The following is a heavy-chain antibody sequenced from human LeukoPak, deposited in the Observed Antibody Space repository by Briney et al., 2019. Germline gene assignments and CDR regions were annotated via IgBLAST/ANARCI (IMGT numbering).Heavy chain of an antibody. CDR2: FYYSGST. V-gene: IGHV4-39*07. Sequence: SETLSLTCSVSGGSISSSSYYWGWIRQSRGMGLEWIGSFYYSGSTYYSPSLKSRVTISVEMPKNEFSLKLSSVTTADTAVYYCARDSGYSPDAFDIWGQGTMVTVSS. CDR3: ARDSGYSPDAFDI. CDR1: GGSISSSSYY. D-gene: IGHD3-22*01. J-gene: IGHJ3*02.